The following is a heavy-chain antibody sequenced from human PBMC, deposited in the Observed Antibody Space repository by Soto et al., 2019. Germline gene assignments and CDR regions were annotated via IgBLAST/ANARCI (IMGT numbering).Heavy chain of an antibody. V-gene: IGHV3-30-3*01. Sequence: VQLVESGGGLVKPGGSLRLSCAASGFTFSNAWMSWVRQAPGKGLEWVAVISYDGSNKYYADSVKGRFTISRDNSKNTLYLQMNSLRAEDTAVYYCAREGTHAFDIWGQGTMVTVSS. CDR3: AREGTHAFDI. CDR1: GFTFSNAW. J-gene: IGHJ3*02. CDR2: ISYDGSNK.